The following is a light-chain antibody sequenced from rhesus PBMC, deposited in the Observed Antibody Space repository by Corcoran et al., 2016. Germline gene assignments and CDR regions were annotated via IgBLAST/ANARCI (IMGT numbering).Light chain of an antibody. CDR2: GAS. CDR3: QQHNSHPPT. Sequence: DIQMTQSPSSLSASVVDRVTITCRASQTISRYLAWYQQKQVKFPKLLIYGASTLQSGVPSRFSGSGTGTDFTLTISSLQPEDSATYYCQQHNSHPPTFGQGTKVEIK. CDR1: QTISRY. J-gene: IGKJ1*01. V-gene: IGKV1-44*03.